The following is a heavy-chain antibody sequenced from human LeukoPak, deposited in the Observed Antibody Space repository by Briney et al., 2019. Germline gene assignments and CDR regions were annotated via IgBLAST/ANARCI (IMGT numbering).Heavy chain of an antibody. Sequence: PGGSLRLSCAASGFTFDDYAMHWVRQAPGKGLEWVSGISWNSGSIGYADSVKGRFTISRDNSKNTLYLQMNSLRAEDTAVYYCARSYDTSGSYCDYWGQGTLVTVSS. CDR1: GFTFDDYA. J-gene: IGHJ4*02. CDR3: ARSYDTSGSYCDY. D-gene: IGHD3-10*01. V-gene: IGHV3-9*01. CDR2: ISWNSGSI.